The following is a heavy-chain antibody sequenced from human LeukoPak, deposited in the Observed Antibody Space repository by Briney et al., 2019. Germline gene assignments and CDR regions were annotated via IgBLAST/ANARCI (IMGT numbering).Heavy chain of an antibody. J-gene: IGHJ4*02. CDR2: ITGSGGAT. CDR1: GFTFSTYA. V-gene: IGHV3-23*01. D-gene: IGHD2-15*01. Sequence: QPGGSLRLSCAASGFTFSTYAMNWVRQAPGKGLAWVSIITGSGGATYYPDSVKGRFTISRDNSKNTLYLQMNSVRADDTAVYYCAKGTLGSCSGSTCYPLDYWGLGTLVTVSS. CDR3: AKGTLGSCSGSTCYPLDY.